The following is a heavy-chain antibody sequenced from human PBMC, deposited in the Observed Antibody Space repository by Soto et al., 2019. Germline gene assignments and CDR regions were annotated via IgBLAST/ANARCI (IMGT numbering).Heavy chain of an antibody. CDR3: ARGVLVPAAAAPYYYYGMDV. V-gene: IGHV4-39*07. J-gene: IGHJ6*02. D-gene: IGHD2-2*01. CDR2: IYHSGST. Sequence: PSETLSLTCTVSGGYISSGGYYWSWIRQPPGKGLEWIGEIYHSGSTNYNPSLKSRVTISLDKSKNQFSLKLSSVTAADTAVYYCARGVLVPAAAAPYYYYGMDVWGQGTTVTVSS. CDR1: GGYISSGGYY.